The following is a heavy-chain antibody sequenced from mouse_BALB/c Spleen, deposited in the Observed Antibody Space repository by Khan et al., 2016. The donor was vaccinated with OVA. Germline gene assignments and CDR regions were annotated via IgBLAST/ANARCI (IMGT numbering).Heavy chain of an antibody. J-gene: IGHJ1*01. CDR3: ARPPITTVVATSYWFFDV. CDR2: ISSGDTYT. CDR1: GFTFSSYA. V-gene: IGHV5-9-3*01. D-gene: IGHD1-1*01. Sequence: EVELVESGGGLVKPGGSRKLSCAASGFTFSSYAMSWVRQTPEKRLEWVATISSGDTYTYYPDSVKGRFTISRDNAKNTMYLQMSSLRSEDTAMYYCARPPITTVVATSYWFFDVWGAGTTVTVST.